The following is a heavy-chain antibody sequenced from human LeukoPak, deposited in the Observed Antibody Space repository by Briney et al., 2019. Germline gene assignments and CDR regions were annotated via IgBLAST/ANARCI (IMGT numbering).Heavy chain of an antibody. CDR1: GITLSNYG. CDR3: AKRGVVIRVILVGFHKEAYYFDS. Sequence: PGGSLRLSCAVSGITLSNYGMSWVRQAPGKGLEWVAGISDSGGSTNYADSVKGRFTISRDTPKNPLYLQMNSLRAEATAVYFCAKRGVVIRVILVGFHKEAYYFDSWGQGALVTVSS. CDR2: ISDSGGST. V-gene: IGHV3-23*01. J-gene: IGHJ4*02. D-gene: IGHD3-22*01.